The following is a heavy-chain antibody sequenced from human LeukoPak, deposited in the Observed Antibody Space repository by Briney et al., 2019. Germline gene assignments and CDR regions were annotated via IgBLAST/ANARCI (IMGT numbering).Heavy chain of an antibody. Sequence: PGGSLRLSCAGSGFTFSSYAMSWVRQAPGKGLEWVSTVSGSGGSTYYADSVKGRFTISKDNSKNTLYLQMNRLRVDDTAVYYCAKESLMGSSSDSWGQGTLVTVSS. J-gene: IGHJ5*02. D-gene: IGHD6-6*01. V-gene: IGHV3-23*01. CDR2: VSGSGGST. CDR3: AKESLMGSSSDS. CDR1: GFTFSSYA.